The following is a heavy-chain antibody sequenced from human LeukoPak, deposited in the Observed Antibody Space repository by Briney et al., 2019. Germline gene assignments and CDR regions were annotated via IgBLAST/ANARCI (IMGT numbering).Heavy chain of an antibody. J-gene: IGHJ5*02. CDR2: IYYTGST. CDR3: ARLGIYDRSAHNWFDP. D-gene: IGHD3-22*01. V-gene: IGHV4-59*08. CDR1: GGSISNYY. Sequence: PSETLSLTCTVSGGSISNYYWSWIRQPPGKGLEWIGYIYYTGSTNYNPSLMSRVTISVDTSKNQFSLKLSSVTAADAAVYHCARLGIYDRSAHNWFDPWGQGTLVTVSS.